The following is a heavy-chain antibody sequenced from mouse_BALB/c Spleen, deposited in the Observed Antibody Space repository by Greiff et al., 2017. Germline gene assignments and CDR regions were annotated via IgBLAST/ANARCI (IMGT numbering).Heavy chain of an antibody. V-gene: IGHV2-9*02. Sequence: VKLQESGPGLVAPSQSLSITCTVSGFSLTSYGVHWVRQPPGKGLEWLGVIWAGGSTNYNSALMSRLSISKDNSKSQVFLKMNSLQTDDTAMYYCARGAYYDYYYYAMDYWGQGTSVTVSS. J-gene: IGHJ4*01. CDR3: ARGAYYDYYYYAMDY. CDR2: IWAGGST. D-gene: IGHD2-4*01. CDR1: GFSLTSYG.